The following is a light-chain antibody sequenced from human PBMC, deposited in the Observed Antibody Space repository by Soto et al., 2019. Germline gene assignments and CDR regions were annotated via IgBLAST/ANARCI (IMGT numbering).Light chain of an antibody. Sequence: AILMTQPPSSFSACTVDRVTIACCASQGISSYVNWYQQKPGKAPKLLIYAASSLQSGLPSRFSGSASGTDFTLTISSLEPEDFAVYYCQQRSNWLTFGKGKRVEI. J-gene: IGKJ5*01. CDR1: QGISSY. V-gene: IGKV1-8*01. CDR3: QQRSNWLT. CDR2: AAS.